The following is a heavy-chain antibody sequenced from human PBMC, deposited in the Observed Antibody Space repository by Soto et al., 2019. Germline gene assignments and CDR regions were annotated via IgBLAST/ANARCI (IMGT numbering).Heavy chain of an antibody. D-gene: IGHD2-15*01. CDR1: GFTFSSYG. J-gene: IGHJ4*02. CDR3: AKDRNIVVVVAPLDY. CDR2: ISYDGSNK. Sequence: QVQLVESGGGVVRPGRSLRLSCAASGFTFSSYGMHWVRQAPGKGLEWVAVISYDGSNKYYADSVKGRFTISRDNSKNTLYLQMNSLRAEDTAVYYCAKDRNIVVVVAPLDYWGQGTLVTVSS. V-gene: IGHV3-30*18.